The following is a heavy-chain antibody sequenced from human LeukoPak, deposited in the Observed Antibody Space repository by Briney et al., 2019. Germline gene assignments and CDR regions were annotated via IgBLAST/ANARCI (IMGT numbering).Heavy chain of an antibody. CDR2: IYYSGST. V-gene: IGHV4-39*01. J-gene: IGHJ5*02. CDR1: GGSISSSSYY. CDR3: ARHDFWSGHWFDP. Sequence: SETLSLTCTVSGGSISSSSYYWGWIRQPPGKGLEWIGSIYYSGSTYYNPSLKSRVTISVDTSKNQFSLKPSSVTAADTAVYHCARHDFWSGHWFDPWGQGTLVTVSS. D-gene: IGHD3-3*01.